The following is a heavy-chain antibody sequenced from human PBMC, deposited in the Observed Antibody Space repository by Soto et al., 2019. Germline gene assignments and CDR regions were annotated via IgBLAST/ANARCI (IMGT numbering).Heavy chain of an antibody. D-gene: IGHD3-3*01. CDR2: ISGNGGST. J-gene: IGHJ4*02. Sequence: GGSLRLSCAASGFTFYRYAMTWVRQAPGKGLEWVSGISGNGGSTYYADSVKGRFTISRDSSKNTLHLQMNSLRAEDTAVYFCARGNRITIFGLATLDYWGQGTLVTVSS. CDR1: GFTFYRYA. CDR3: ARGNRITIFGLATLDY. V-gene: IGHV3-23*01.